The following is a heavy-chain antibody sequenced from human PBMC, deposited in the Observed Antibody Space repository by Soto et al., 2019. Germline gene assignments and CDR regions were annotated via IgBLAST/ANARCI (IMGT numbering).Heavy chain of an antibody. J-gene: IGHJ4*02. CDR2: ISYSGST. V-gene: IGHV4-30-4*01. CDR1: GGSISSGNYY. CDR3: ASMRTPSPGLYFFDY. D-gene: IGHD2-15*01. Sequence: QVQLQESGPGLVKPSQTLSLTCTVSGGSISSGNYYWSWIRQPPGKGLEWIGFISYSGSTYYSTSLTSRVPISVDPSMTQFSLTLSFVTAADTAVYYCASMRTPSPGLYFFDYWGQGSLVTVSS.